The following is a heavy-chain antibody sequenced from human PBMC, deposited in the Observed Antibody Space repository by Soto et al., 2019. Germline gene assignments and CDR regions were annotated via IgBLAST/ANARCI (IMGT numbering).Heavy chain of an antibody. D-gene: IGHD2-15*01. Sequence: SETLSLTCTVSGGSVNTGDFYWSWIRQPPGKGLGWIGYINYSGSTYNNPSLKRRVSMSLDTSKNQVSLKLSSVTAADTAVYYCARDLGGGYCTGGTCYPRAAFDIWGQGTVVTV. CDR2: INYSGST. J-gene: IGHJ3*02. CDR3: ARDLGGGYCTGGTCYPRAAFDI. V-gene: IGHV4-30-4*01. CDR1: GGSVNTGDFY.